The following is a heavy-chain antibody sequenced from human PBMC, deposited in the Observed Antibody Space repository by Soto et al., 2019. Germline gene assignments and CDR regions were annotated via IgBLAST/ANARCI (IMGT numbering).Heavy chain of an antibody. Sequence: GESLKISCKSSGNNFPSYWIAWVRQMPGKGLEWMGIIYPSDSDTTYGPSFQGQVTISADKSISTAYLQWSSLRASDTAMYYCAILSYRPYGSGISGTFDIWGQGTMVTVSS. CDR2: IYPSDSDT. D-gene: IGHD3-10*01. J-gene: IGHJ3*02. CDR3: AILSYRPYGSGISGTFDI. V-gene: IGHV5-51*01. CDR1: GNNFPSYW.